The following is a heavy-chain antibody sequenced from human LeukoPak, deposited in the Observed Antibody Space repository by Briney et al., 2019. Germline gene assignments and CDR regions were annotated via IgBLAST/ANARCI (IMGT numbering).Heavy chain of an antibody. CDR3: ARGGWSLDP. J-gene: IGHJ5*02. V-gene: IGHV4-39*07. CDR2: IYYSGST. Sequence: PSETLSLTCTVSGGSISSSSYYWGWIRQPPGKGLEWIGSIYYSGSTYYNPSLKSRVTMSVDTSKNQISLKLSSVTAADTAVYYCARGGWSLDPWGQGTLVTVSS. CDR1: GGSISSSSYY. D-gene: IGHD2-15*01.